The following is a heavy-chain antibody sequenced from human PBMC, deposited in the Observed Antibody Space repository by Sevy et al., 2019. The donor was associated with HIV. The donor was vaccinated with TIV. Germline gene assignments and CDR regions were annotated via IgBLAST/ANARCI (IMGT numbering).Heavy chain of an antibody. D-gene: IGHD1-26*01. J-gene: IGHJ3*02. CDR3: AKPGKFSGSYLDAFDI. Sequence: GGSLRLSCAASGFTFSKYGMHWVRQAPGKGLEWVAVISYDGGNKYYADSVKGRFTISKGNFKNTLYLQMNGLRAEDTAIYYCAKPGKFSGSYLDAFDIWGQGTMVTVSS. V-gene: IGHV3-30*18. CDR1: GFTFSKYG. CDR2: ISYDGGNK.